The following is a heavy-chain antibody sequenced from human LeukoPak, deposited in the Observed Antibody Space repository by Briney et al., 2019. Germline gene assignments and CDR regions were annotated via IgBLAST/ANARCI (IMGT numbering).Heavy chain of an antibody. CDR3: AREWPYYYDSSAYRGFFDY. J-gene: IGHJ4*02. Sequence: GGSLRLSCAASGFTVSSNYMSWVRQAPGKGLEWVSVINSGGSTHYADSVKGRFTISRDDSKNTLYLQMNSLRAEDTAVYYCAREWPYYYDSSAYRGFFDYWGQGTLVTVSS. V-gene: IGHV3-66*01. D-gene: IGHD3-22*01. CDR1: GFTVSSNY. CDR2: INSGGST.